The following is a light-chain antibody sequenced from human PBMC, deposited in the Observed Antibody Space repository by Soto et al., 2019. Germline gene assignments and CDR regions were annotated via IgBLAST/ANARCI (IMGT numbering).Light chain of an antibody. CDR2: GAS. Sequence: EIVMTQSPGTLSVSPGERATLSCRASQSVGSNLAWYQQKPGQAPRLLIYGASTRDSGIPARFSGSGSGTEFTLTISSLQSEDFAVYYCQQFNDWPRTFGLGTKLEI. CDR3: QQFNDWPRT. CDR1: QSVGSN. V-gene: IGKV3-15*01. J-gene: IGKJ2*01.